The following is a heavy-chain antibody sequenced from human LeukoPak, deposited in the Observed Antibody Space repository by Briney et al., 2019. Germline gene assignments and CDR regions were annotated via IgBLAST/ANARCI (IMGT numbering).Heavy chain of an antibody. Sequence: GGSLRLSCVASGCTFSSYGMNWVRQAPGKGLEWVSSISSSGDYIYYADSVKSRFTISRDNAKNSLYLQMNSLRAEDTAVYYCAEEHSGRGWGQGTLVTVSS. CDR2: ISSSGDYI. CDR3: AEEHSGRG. D-gene: IGHD3-10*01. V-gene: IGHV3-21*01. J-gene: IGHJ4*02. CDR1: GCTFSSYG.